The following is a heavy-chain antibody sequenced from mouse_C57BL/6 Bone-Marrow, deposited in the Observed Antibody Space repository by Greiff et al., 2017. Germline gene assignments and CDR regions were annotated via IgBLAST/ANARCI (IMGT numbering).Heavy chain of an antibody. CDR2: ISRGGRYT. CDR3: ARTGNPAWFAY. Sequence: EVQGVESGGDLVKPGGSLKLSCAASGFTFSSYGMSWVRPTPDTRLEWVATISRGGRYTYYPDSVKGRFTLSRDNAKNTLYLQMSSLKSEDTAMYYCARTGNPAWFAYWGQGTLVTVSA. J-gene: IGHJ3*01. V-gene: IGHV5-6*01. D-gene: IGHD2-1*01. CDR1: GFTFSSYG.